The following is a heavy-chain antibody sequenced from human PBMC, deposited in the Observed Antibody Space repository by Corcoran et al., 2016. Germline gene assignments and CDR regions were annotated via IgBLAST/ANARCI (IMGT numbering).Heavy chain of an antibody. Sequence: QLQLQESGPGLVKPSETLSLTCTVSGGSISSSSYYWGWIRQPPGKGLEWIGSIYYSGSTYYNPPLKSRVTISVDTSKNQFSLKLSSVTAADTAVYYCARRGYYDSSGYYCDAFDIWGQGTMVTVSS. CDR2: IYYSGST. CDR1: GGSISSSSYY. J-gene: IGHJ3*02. CDR3: ARRGYYDSSGYYCDAFDI. V-gene: IGHV4-39*01. D-gene: IGHD3-22*01.